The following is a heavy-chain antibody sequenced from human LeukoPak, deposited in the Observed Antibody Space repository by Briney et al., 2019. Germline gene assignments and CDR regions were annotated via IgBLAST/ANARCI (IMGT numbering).Heavy chain of an antibody. V-gene: IGHV5-10-1*01. CDR2: IDPSDSYT. Sequence: GESLKISCKGSGYSFTSYWISWVRQVPGKGLEWMGRIDPSDSYTNYSPSFQGHVTISADKSISTAYLQWSSLKASDTAMYYCARQGEVGYCSSTSCPLRYWGQGTLVTVSS. D-gene: IGHD2-2*01. CDR1: GYSFTSYW. CDR3: ARQGEVGYCSSTSCPLRY. J-gene: IGHJ4*02.